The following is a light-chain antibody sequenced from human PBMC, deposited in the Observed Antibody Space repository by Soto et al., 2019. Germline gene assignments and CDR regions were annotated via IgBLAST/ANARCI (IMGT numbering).Light chain of an antibody. CDR1: QSVSSSY. V-gene: IGKV3-20*01. CDR3: QQYGSSPLT. CDR2: GAS. Sequence: EIALTQSPGTLSLSPGERATLSCRASQSVSSSYLAWYQQKPGQAPRLLIYGASSRATGIPDRFSCSGSGTDFTLTISRLEPEDFAVYYCQQYGSSPLTFGQGTKVEIK. J-gene: IGKJ1*01.